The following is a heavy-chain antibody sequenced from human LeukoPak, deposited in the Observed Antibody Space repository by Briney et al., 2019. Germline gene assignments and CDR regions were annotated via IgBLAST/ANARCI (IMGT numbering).Heavy chain of an antibody. D-gene: IGHD3-10*01. J-gene: IGHJ6*03. CDR3: ATAAMVPMDV. Sequence: ASVKVSCKVSGYTFTDYYMHWVQQAPGKGLEWMGLVDPEDGETIYAEKFQGRVTITAETSTDTAYMELSSLRSEDTAVYYCATAAMVPMDVWRKGTTVTVSS. V-gene: IGHV1-69-2*01. CDR1: GYTFTDYY. CDR2: VDPEDGET.